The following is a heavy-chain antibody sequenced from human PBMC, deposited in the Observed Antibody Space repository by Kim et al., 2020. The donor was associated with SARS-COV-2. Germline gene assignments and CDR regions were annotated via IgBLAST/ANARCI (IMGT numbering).Heavy chain of an antibody. D-gene: IGHD3-9*01. V-gene: IGHV3-48*03. CDR2: ISSSGSTI. J-gene: IGHJ4*02. CDR3: ARDLGYDILTGYFSLFDY. CDR1: GFTFSSYE. Sequence: GGSLRLSCAASGFTFSSYEMNWVRQAPGKGLEWVSYISSSGSTIYYADSVKGRFTISRDNAKNSLYLQMNSLRAEDTAVYYCARDLGYDILTGYFSLFDYWGQGTLVTVSS.